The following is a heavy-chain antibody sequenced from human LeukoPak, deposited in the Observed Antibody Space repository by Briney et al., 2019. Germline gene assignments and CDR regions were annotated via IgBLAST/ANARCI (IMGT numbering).Heavy chain of an antibody. CDR3: AEGNSVVVVTTIGY. CDR1: GFTFSSYE. J-gene: IGHJ4*02. Sequence: PGGSLRLSCAASGFTFSSYEMNWVRQAPGKGLEWVSYISSSGGTIYYADSVKGRFTISRDNSKSTLSLQMNSLRAEDTAVYYCAEGNSVVVVTTIGYWGQGTLVTVST. D-gene: IGHD2-21*02. CDR2: ISSSGGTI. V-gene: IGHV3-48*03.